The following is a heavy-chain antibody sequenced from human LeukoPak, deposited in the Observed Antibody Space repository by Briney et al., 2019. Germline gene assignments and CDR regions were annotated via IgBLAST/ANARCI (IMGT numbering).Heavy chain of an antibody. CDR3: VRFRGYSSSWYGPKAFDY. CDR2: ISSSSSYI. CDR1: GFTFSSYS. V-gene: IGHV3-21*04. J-gene: IGHJ4*02. D-gene: IGHD6-13*01. Sequence: GGSLRLSCAASGFTFSSYSMNWVRQAPGKGLEWVSSISSSSSYIYYADSVKGRFTISRDNAKNSLYLQMNSLRAEDTALYYCVRFRGYSSSWYGPKAFDYWGQGTLVTVSS.